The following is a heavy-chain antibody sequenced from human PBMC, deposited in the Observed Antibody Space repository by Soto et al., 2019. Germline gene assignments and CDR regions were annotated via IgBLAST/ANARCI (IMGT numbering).Heavy chain of an antibody. Sequence: EVQLVESGGGLIQPGGSLRLSCAASGFTVSSNYMSWVRQAPGKGLEWVSVIYSGGSTYYADSVKGLFTISTDNTKNALYLHMNSLRAEDTAVYYCAREVGSYGLAGYFDYWGQGTLVTVSS. CDR3: AREVGSYGLAGYFDY. J-gene: IGHJ4*02. V-gene: IGHV3-53*01. CDR1: GFTVSSNY. CDR2: IYSGGST. D-gene: IGHD1-26*01.